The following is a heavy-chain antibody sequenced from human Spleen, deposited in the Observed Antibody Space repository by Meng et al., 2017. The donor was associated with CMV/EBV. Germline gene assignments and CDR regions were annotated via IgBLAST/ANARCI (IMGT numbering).Heavy chain of an antibody. CDR1: GFTFSSYW. V-gene: IGHV3-23*03. J-gene: IGHJ4*02. CDR2: IYSGGSST. Sequence: GGSLRLSCAASGFTFSSYWMSWVRQAPGKGLEWVSVIYSGGSSTHYADSVKGRFTISRDNSKNTLFLQMNSLRAEDTAVYYCAKDPGYTMTTYFDYWGQGTLVTVSS. CDR3: AKDPGYTMTTYFDY. D-gene: IGHD4-17*01.